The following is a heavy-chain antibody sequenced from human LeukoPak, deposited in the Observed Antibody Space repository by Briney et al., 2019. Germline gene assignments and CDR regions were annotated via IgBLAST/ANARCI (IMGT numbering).Heavy chain of an antibody. CDR1: GYTFTGYY. Sequence: ASVKVSCKASGYTFTGYYMHWVRQAPGQGLEWMGRINPNSGGTNYAQKFQGRVTMTRDTSISTAYMELSRLRADDTAVYYCARVYYGSGSYLVYWGQGTLVTVSS. V-gene: IGHV1-2*06. J-gene: IGHJ4*02. CDR2: INPNSGGT. D-gene: IGHD3-10*01. CDR3: ARVYYGSGSYLVY.